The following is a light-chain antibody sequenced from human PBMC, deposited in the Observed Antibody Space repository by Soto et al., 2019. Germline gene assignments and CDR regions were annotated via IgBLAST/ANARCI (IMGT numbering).Light chain of an antibody. J-gene: IGLJ1*01. V-gene: IGLV2-14*01. CDR2: EVS. Sequence: QSVLTQPASVSGSPGQSITISCTGTXSDVGGYNYVSWYQQHPGKAPKLMIYEVSNRPSGVSNRFSGSKSGNTASLTISGLQAEDEADYYCSSYTSSSTVFGTGTKVTVL. CDR1: XSDVGGYNY. CDR3: SSYTSSSTV.